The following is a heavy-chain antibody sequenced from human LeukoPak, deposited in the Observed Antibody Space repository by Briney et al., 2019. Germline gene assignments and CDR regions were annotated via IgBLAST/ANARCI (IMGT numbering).Heavy chain of an antibody. CDR3: ARGYDYLYAEYFQH. J-gene: IGHJ1*01. D-gene: IGHD4-11*01. CDR1: GYTFTSYD. Sequence: ASVKVSCKASGYTFTSYDINWVRQATGQGLEWMGWMNPNSGNTGYAQKFQGRVTMTRNTSISTAYMELSSLRSEDTAVCYCARGYDYLYAEYFQHWGQGTLVTVSS. V-gene: IGHV1-8*01. CDR2: MNPNSGNT.